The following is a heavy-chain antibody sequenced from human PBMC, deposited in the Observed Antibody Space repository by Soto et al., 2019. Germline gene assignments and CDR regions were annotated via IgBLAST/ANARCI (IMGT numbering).Heavy chain of an antibody. D-gene: IGHD3-16*01. Sequence: QVQLQESGPGLVKPSETLSLTCTVSGGSISSYYWSWIRQPPGKGLEWIGYIYYSGSTNYNPSLKXRVTISVDTSKNQFSLKLSSVTAADPAVYYCARVWGWYFDFWGRGTLVTVSS. V-gene: IGHV4-59*01. CDR3: ARVWGWYFDF. CDR1: GGSISSYY. J-gene: IGHJ2*01. CDR2: IYYSGST.